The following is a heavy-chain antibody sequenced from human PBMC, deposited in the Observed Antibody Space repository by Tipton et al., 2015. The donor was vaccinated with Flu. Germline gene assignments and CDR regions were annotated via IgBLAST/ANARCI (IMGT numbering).Heavy chain of an antibody. V-gene: IGHV3-48*01. J-gene: IGHJ5*02. CDR1: GSTFSSYG. Sequence: SLRLSCAAPGSTFSSYGMNWVRQAPGKGLEWVSLITSGTGTTHYADSVRGRFTISRDNAKNSLYLQMNSLRAEDTAVYYCARDGGSGWYGSGLNWFDPWGQGTLVTVSS. CDR3: ARDGGSGWYGSGLNWFDP. CDR2: ITSGTGTT. D-gene: IGHD6-19*01.